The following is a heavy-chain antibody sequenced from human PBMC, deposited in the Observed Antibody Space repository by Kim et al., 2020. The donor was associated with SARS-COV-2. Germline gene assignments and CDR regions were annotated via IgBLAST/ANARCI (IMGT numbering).Heavy chain of an antibody. CDR1: GGSFSGYY. V-gene: IGHV4-34*01. D-gene: IGHD2-15*01. J-gene: IGHJ5*02. Sequence: SETLSLTCAVYGGSFSGYYWSWIRQPPGKGLEWIGEINHSGSTNYNPSLKSRVTISVDTSKNQFSLKLSSVTAADTAVYYCARVNHCSGGSCYPGNWFDPWGQGTLVTVSS. CDR3: ARVNHCSGGSCYPGNWFDP. CDR2: INHSGST.